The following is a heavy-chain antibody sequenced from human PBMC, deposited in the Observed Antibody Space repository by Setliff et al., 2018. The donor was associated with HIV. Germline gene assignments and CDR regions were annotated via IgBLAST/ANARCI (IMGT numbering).Heavy chain of an antibody. D-gene: IGHD3-22*01. CDR3: ARGMDYYDTSGYYQYYFDY. CDR1: GYSFTDYY. CDR2: INPKSDGT. Sequence: ASVKVSCKASGYSFTDYYIHWVRQAPGQGLEWMGWINPKSDGTNYAQKFQGWIAMTRDTSISTAYMELSRLRSDDTAVYYCARGMDYYDTSGYYQYYFDYWGQGTLVTVS. V-gene: IGHV1-2*04. J-gene: IGHJ4*02.